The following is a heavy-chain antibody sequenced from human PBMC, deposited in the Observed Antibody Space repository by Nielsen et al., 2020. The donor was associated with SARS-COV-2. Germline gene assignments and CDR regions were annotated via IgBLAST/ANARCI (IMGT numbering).Heavy chain of an antibody. J-gene: IGHJ4*02. CDR3: ARERGGVGATDF. Sequence: GGSLRLSCAASGFTFSSYAMHWVRQAPGKGLENVSAISSNGGSTYYANSVKGRFTISRDNSKNTLYLQMGSLRAEDMAVYYCARERGGVGATDFWGQGTLVTVSS. CDR2: ISSNGGST. V-gene: IGHV3-64*01. D-gene: IGHD1-26*01. CDR1: GFTFSSYA.